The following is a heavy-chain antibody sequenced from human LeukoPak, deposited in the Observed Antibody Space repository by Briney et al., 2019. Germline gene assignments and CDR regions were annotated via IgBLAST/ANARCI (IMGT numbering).Heavy chain of an antibody. J-gene: IGHJ5*02. CDR2: IYYSGST. CDR1: GGSISSSSYY. Sequence: SETLSLTCTVSGGSISSSSYYWGWIRQPPGKGLEWIGYIYYSGSTNYNPSLKSRVTISVDTSKNQFSLKVTSVTAADTAVYYCARYSSSSGCDHWGQGILVTVSS. D-gene: IGHD6-6*01. V-gene: IGHV4-61*05. CDR3: ARYSSSSGCDH.